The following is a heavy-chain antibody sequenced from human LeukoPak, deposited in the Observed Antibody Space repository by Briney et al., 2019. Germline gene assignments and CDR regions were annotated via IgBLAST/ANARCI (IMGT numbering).Heavy chain of an antibody. CDR2: IIPIFGTA. CDR3: ARGRGAVAGTWYYGMDV. V-gene: IGHV1-69*01. J-gene: IGHJ6*04. D-gene: IGHD6-19*01. CDR1: GGTFSSYA. Sequence: SVKVSCKASGGTFSSYAISWVRQAPGQELEWMGGIIPIFGTANYAQKFQGRVTITADESTSTAYMELSSLRSEDTAVYYCARGRGAVAGTWYYGMDVWGKGTTVTVSS.